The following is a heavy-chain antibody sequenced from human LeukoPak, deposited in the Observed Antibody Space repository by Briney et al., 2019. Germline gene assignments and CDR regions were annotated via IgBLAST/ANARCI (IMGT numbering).Heavy chain of an antibody. Sequence: SVKVSCKASGGTFSSYAISWVRQAPGQGLEWMGRIIPILGIANYAQKFQGRVTITADKSTSTAYMELSSLRSEDTAVYYCARRRDCSSTSSSHYYYYGMDVWGQGTTVTVSS. V-gene: IGHV1-69*04. CDR3: ARRRDCSSTSSSHYYYYGMDV. J-gene: IGHJ6*02. D-gene: IGHD2-2*01. CDR2: IIPILGIA. CDR1: GGTFSSYA.